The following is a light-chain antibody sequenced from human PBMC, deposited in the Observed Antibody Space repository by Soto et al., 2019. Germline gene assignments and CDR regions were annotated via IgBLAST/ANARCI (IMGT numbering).Light chain of an antibody. Sequence: DIQMTHAPSTASTYVGDSVTITCRASQSITTSLARYQQRPGNAPKHPLYVVYSLHSRVPSRFSGSGSGTEGTLTICSRQPDDVASYYCQLYKMYSPCTFGQGTKVDIK. CDR1: QSITTS. J-gene: IGKJ1*01. V-gene: IGKV1-5*01. CDR2: VVY. CDR3: QLYKMYSPCT.